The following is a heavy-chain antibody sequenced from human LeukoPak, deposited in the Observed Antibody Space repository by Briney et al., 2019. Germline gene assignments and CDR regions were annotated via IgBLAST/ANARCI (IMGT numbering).Heavy chain of an antibody. D-gene: IGHD1-7*01. CDR1: GFTFSGFW. Sequence: GGSLRLSCAVSGFTFSGFWMSWSRQAPGKGPEWVASINSDGSEGYYADVVKGRFTISRDNAKNSLYLQINSLRAEDTAVYYCAKTKDSSFDYWGQGTLVTVSS. J-gene: IGHJ4*02. CDR2: INSDGSEG. CDR3: AKTKDSSFDY. V-gene: IGHV3-7*03.